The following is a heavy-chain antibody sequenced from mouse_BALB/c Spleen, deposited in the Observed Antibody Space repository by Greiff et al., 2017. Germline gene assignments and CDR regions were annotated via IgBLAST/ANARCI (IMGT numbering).Heavy chain of an antibody. D-gene: IGHD2-4*01. J-gene: IGHJ3*01. Sequence: EVQLQQSGPGLVKPSQSLSLTCSVTGYSITSGYYWNWIRQFPGNKLEWMGYISYDGSNNYNPSLKNRISITRDTSKNQFFLKLNSVTTEDTATYYCARTLYDYDDRGFAYWGQGTLVTVSA. CDR2: ISYDGSN. CDR3: ARTLYDYDDRGFAY. CDR1: GYSITSGYY. V-gene: IGHV3-6*02.